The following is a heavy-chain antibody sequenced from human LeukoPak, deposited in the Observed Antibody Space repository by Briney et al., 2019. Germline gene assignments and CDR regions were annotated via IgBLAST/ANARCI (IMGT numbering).Heavy chain of an antibody. CDR3: ARGHDSSGYYPPYNWFDP. CDR2: INHSGST. CDR1: GGSFSGYY. D-gene: IGHD3-22*01. J-gene: IGHJ5*02. V-gene: IGHV4-34*01. Sequence: SETLSLTCAVYGGSFSGYYWSWIRQPPGKGLEWIGEINHSGSTNYNPSLKSRVTISVDRSKNQFSLKLSSVTAADTAVYYCARGHDSSGYYPPYNWFDPWGQGTLVTVSS.